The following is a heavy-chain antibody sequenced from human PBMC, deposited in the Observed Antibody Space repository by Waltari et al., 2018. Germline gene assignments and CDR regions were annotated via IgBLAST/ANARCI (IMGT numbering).Heavy chain of an antibody. CDR1: GGSFSGYY. CDR3: ARGEAAAGNWFDP. D-gene: IGHD6-13*01. CDR2: MNHSRST. V-gene: IGHV4-34*01. J-gene: IGHJ5*02. Sequence: QVQLQQWGAGLLKPSETLSLTCAVYGGSFSGYYWSWIRQPPGKGLEWIGEMNHSRSTNYNPSLKGRVTISVDTSKNQFSLKLSSVTAADTAVYYCARGEAAAGNWFDPWGQGTLVTVSS.